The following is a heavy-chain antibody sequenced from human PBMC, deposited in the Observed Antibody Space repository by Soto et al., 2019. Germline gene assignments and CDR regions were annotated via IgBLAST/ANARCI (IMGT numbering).Heavy chain of an antibody. CDR3: AKSYLGSSGWSLFDY. D-gene: IGHD6-19*01. Sequence: GGSLRLSCAASGFTFSSYPMSWVRQAPGKGLEWVSAISGSGGSTYYADSVKGRFTISRDNSKNTLYLQMNSLRAEDTAVYYCAKSYLGSSGWSLFDYWGQGTLVTFS. CDR1: GFTFSSYP. V-gene: IGHV3-23*01. J-gene: IGHJ4*02. CDR2: ISGSGGST.